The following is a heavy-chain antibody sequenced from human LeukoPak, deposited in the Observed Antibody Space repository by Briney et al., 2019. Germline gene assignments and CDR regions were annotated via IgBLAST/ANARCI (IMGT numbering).Heavy chain of an antibody. CDR2: INNDGNLKTDGRDT. D-gene: IGHD3-16*01. Sequence: PGGSLRLSCAASGFTLSNYWMIHWVRQVPGKGLQWVSRINNDGNLKTDGRDTGYADSVKGRFTISTDNAENTLYLQMNSLRAEDTAVYYCARDGGTVTHDWYFDLWGRGTQVTVSS. CDR1: GFTLSNYW. J-gene: IGHJ2*01. V-gene: IGHV3-74*01. CDR3: ARDGGTVTHDWYFDL.